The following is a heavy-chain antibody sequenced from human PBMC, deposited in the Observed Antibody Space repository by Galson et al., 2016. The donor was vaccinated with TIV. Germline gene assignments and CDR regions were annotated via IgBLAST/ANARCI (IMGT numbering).Heavy chain of an antibody. Sequence: SLRLSCAASGFTFSSYDMHWVRQAPGKGLEWVAVISYDGSHKHYAGSVKGRFTISRDNSKTTLDLQMNSLGAEDTAVYYCAKEENSGYYPNDAFDIWGQGTTVTVPS. CDR1: GFTFSSYD. D-gene: IGHD3-22*01. CDR2: ISYDGSHK. J-gene: IGHJ3*02. CDR3: AKEENSGYYPNDAFDI. V-gene: IGHV3-30*18.